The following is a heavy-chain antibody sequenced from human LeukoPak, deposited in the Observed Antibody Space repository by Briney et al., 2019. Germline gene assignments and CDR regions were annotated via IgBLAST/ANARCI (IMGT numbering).Heavy chain of an antibody. CDR1: GGSISSYY. CDR3: ARFSTFRDSSGYYLDY. V-gene: IGHV4-59*01. Sequence: SETLSLTCSVSGGSISSYYWSWIRQPPGKGLEWLGHIYSSGSTTDNPSLKSRVTISVDTSKNQLSLKLTSVTPADTAVYYCARFSTFRDSSGYYLDYWGQGLLVPVSS. J-gene: IGHJ4*02. D-gene: IGHD3-22*01. CDR2: IYSSGST.